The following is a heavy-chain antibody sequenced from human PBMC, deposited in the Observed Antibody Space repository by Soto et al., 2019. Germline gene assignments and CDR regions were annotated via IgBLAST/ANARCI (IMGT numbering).Heavy chain of an antibody. CDR2: ISGSGGST. V-gene: IGHV3-23*01. CDR3: ARHSSGWYGWFDS. D-gene: IGHD6-19*01. Sequence: EVQLLESGGGLVQPGGSLRLSCAASAFTFSTYAMNWVRQAPGKGLEWVSAISGSGGSTYCADSVKGRFTISRDNSKNTLYLQMNSLRAEDTAVYYCARHSSGWYGWFDSWGQGTLVSVSS. CDR1: AFTFSTYA. J-gene: IGHJ5*01.